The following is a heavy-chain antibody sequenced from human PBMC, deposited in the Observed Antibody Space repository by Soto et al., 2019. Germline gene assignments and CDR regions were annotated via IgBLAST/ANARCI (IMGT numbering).Heavy chain of an antibody. CDR3: PSTDSRYLDN. J-gene: IGHJ4*02. Sequence: SETLSLTCTVSGGSISSSSYYWGWIRQPPGKGLEWIGSIYYSGSTYYNPSLKSRITISVDTSKNQFSLKLPSMTDADTAVYYCPSTDSRYLDNWGQGTLVTVSS. D-gene: IGHD3-22*01. CDR2: IYYSGST. CDR1: GGSISSSSYY. V-gene: IGHV4-39*07.